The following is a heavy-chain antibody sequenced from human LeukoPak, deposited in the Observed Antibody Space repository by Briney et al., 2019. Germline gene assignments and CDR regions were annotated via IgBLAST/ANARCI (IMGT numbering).Heavy chain of an antibody. J-gene: IGHJ5*02. CDR3: ARHPTTMTTPP. CDR1: GASISNYY. V-gene: IGHV4-59*08. Sequence: SETLSLTCTVSGASISNYYWSWIRQPPGKGLEWIGYIHYSGSTDYNPSLKSRVTMSDTSKNQFSLRLSSVTAADTAMYYCARHPTTMTTPPWGQGTLVTVSS. CDR2: IHYSGST. D-gene: IGHD4-17*01.